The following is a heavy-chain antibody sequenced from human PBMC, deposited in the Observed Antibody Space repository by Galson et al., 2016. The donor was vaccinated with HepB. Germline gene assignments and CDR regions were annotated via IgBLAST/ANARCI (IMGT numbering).Heavy chain of an antibody. D-gene: IGHD2-15*01. CDR1: GLTFSRYS. CDR2: ISSSGAYM. V-gene: IGHV3-21*06. Sequence: SLRLSCAASGLTFSRYSMNWVRQAPGKGLEWVSSISSSGAYMYYADSVKGRFTISRDNAKNSLYLQMNSLRAEDTAVYYCARDCSGGSCYGYYYFVMDVWGQGTTVTVSS. J-gene: IGHJ6*02. CDR3: ARDCSGGSCYGYYYFVMDV.